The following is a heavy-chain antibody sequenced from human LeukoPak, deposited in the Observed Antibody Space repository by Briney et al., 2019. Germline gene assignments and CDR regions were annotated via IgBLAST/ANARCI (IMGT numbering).Heavy chain of an antibody. D-gene: IGHD3-10*01. CDR2: ITASSGTI. Sequence: GGSLRLSCAASGFTFSNYKMNGVRQAPGKGLEWVSYITASSGTIYYADSVKGRFTISRDNAKNSLYLQMNSLRDEDTAAYYCAREFGYWGQGTLVTVSS. J-gene: IGHJ4*02. V-gene: IGHV3-48*02. CDR3: AREFGY. CDR1: GFTFSNYK.